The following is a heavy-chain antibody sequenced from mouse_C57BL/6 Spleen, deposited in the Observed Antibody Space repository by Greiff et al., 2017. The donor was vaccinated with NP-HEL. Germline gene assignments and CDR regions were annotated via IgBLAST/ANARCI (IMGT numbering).Heavy chain of an antibody. D-gene: IGHD1-1*01. J-gene: IGHJ4*01. CDR1: GFTFSSYA. CDR2: ISDGGSYT. CDR3: ARLITTAYYAMDY. Sequence: EVHLVESGGGLVKPGGSLKLSCAASGFTFSSYAMSWVRQTPEKRLEWVATISDGGSYTYYPDNVKGRFTISRDNAKNNLYLQMSHLKSEDTAMYYCARLITTAYYAMDYWGQGTSVTVSS. V-gene: IGHV5-4*01.